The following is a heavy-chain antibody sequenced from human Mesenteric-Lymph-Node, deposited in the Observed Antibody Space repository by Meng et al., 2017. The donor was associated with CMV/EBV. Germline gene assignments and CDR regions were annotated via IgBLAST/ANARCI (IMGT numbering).Heavy chain of an antibody. CDR2: INPNSGGT. Sequence: ASVKVSCKASGYTFTGYYMHWVRQAPGQGLEWMGWINPNSGGTNYAQKFQGRVTMTRETSISTAYMELSRLRSDDTAVYYCARVFTIFGVVTPFDYWGQGTLVTVSS. CDR1: GYTFTGYY. D-gene: IGHD3-3*01. J-gene: IGHJ4*02. CDR3: ARVFTIFGVVTPFDY. V-gene: IGHV1-2*02.